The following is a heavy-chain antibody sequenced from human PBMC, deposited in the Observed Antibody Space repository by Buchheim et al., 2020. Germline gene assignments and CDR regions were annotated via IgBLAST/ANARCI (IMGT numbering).Heavy chain of an antibody. CDR3: AKDDRGIPYPRLYGMDV. CDR1: GFTFSSHA. Sequence: EVQLLESGGGLVQPGGSLRLSCAASGFTFSSHAMSWVRQAPGKGLEWVSAFSGSGGSTYYADSVKGRFTISRDHSKNTLSLQMNSLRAEDTTVYYCAKDDRGIPYPRLYGMDVWGQGTT. J-gene: IGHJ6*02. D-gene: IGHD3-10*01. CDR2: FSGSGGST. V-gene: IGHV3-23*01.